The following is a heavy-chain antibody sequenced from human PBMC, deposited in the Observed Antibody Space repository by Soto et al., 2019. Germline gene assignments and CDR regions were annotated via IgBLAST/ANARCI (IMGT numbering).Heavy chain of an antibody. Sequence: SETLSLTCRGSGYSISRIDYYWTWIRQHPEKGLEWIGNIYFRGNTYYSPSLESRLTISVDTSKNQFSLKLTSVTAADTAVYYCAREGGSYDSGGYLIRGAFDIWGQGTMVTVSS. CDR3: AREGGSYDSGGYLIRGAFDI. V-gene: IGHV4-31*03. J-gene: IGHJ3*02. CDR2: IYFRGNT. CDR1: GYSISRIDYY. D-gene: IGHD3-22*01.